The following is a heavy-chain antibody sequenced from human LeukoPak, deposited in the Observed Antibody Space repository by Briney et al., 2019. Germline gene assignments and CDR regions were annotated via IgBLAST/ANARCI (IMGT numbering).Heavy chain of an antibody. CDR2: IYSGGST. V-gene: IGHV3-53*01. CDR1: VFTVSNNY. CDR3: ARGGDIVGTSRSAFDI. J-gene: IGHJ3*02. Sequence: PGGSLRLSCAASVFTVSNNYMNWVRQAPGKGLEWVSLIYSGGSTDYADSVKGRFTIPRDNSKNTLYLQMNSLRAEDTAVYYCARGGDIVGTSRSAFDIWGQGTMVTVSS. D-gene: IGHD1-26*01.